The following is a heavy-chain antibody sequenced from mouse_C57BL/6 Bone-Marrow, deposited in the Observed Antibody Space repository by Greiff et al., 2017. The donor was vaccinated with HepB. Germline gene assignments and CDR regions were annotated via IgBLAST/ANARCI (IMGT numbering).Heavy chain of an antibody. Sequence: VQLQQPGAEFVKPGASVKLSCTASGYTFTSYWMQWVKQRPGQGLEWIGEIDPSDSYINYNQTFKGQATLTVDTSSSTAYMQLSSLTSEDSAVYYCARLASLLAWFAYWGRGTRVTVSA. J-gene: IGHJ3*01. CDR3: ARLASLLAWFAY. CDR1: GYTFTSYW. CDR2: IDPSDSYI. D-gene: IGHD1-1*01. V-gene: IGHV1-50*01.